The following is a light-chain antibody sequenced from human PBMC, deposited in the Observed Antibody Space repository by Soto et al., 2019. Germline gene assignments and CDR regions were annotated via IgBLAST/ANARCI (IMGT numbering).Light chain of an antibody. CDR2: RAS. J-gene: IGKJ1*01. CDR3: QQYNNWPRT. CDR1: QSINSN. Sequence: IVMTQSPATLSVSPGERATLSCRASQSINSNLAWYQQKPGQAPRLLMFRASIRATGIPARFSGSGSGTEFTLTINSLQSEDFAVYYCQQYNNWPRTFGQGTKV. V-gene: IGKV3-15*01.